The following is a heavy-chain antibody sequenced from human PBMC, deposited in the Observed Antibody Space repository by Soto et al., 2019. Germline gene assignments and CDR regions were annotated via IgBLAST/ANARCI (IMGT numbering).Heavy chain of an antibody. CDR2: IRATAGDT. Sequence: GGSLRLSCAASGFTFTSHSMTWVRQAPGKGLEWVSTIRATAGDTYYADSVKGRFTISRDNSENTVFLHMNSLRAEDTAIYYCARGGYTSPLDFWGLGTLVTVSS. CDR1: GFTFTSHS. D-gene: IGHD5-12*01. J-gene: IGHJ4*02. CDR3: ARGGYTSPLDF. V-gene: IGHV3-23*01.